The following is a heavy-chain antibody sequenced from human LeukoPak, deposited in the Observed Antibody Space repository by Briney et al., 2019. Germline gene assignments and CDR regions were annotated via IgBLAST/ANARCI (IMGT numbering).Heavy chain of an antibody. D-gene: IGHD7-27*01. J-gene: IGHJ4*02. CDR2: IREDGSET. Sequence: GGSLRLSCAASGFTFSSHGMSWVPRAKGKGLECVTEIREDGSETHYVDSVKGRFIISRDNAKNSLYLQMNSLRAEETDVYYCARDYTGGWNDYWGQGTLVTVSS. V-gene: IGHV3-7*01. CDR3: ARDYTGGWNDY. CDR1: GFTFSSHG.